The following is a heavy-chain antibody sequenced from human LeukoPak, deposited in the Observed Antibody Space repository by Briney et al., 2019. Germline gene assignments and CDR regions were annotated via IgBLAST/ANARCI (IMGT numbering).Heavy chain of an antibody. V-gene: IGHV3-66*01. Sequence: PGGSLRLFCAASGFTVSSNYMRWLRHAPGRGREGVSVIYSWGSTYYADSVKGRFTITSDNTKNKLYLQMNSLRAEDTAVYYCAVSHYYDSRGAFDIWGQGTMVTVSS. J-gene: IGHJ3*02. CDR3: AVSHYYDSRGAFDI. D-gene: IGHD3-22*01. CDR2: IYSWGST. CDR1: GFTVSSNY.